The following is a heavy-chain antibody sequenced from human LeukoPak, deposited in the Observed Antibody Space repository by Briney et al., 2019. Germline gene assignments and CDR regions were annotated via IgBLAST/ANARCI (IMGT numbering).Heavy chain of an antibody. Sequence: PGGSLRLSCAASGFTFSSYGMHWVRQAPGKGLEWVAVIWYDGSNKYYADSVKGRFTISRDNSKNTLYLQMNSLRAEDTAVYYCARGSGSSQYYFDYWGQGTLVTVPS. J-gene: IGHJ4*02. CDR3: ARGSGSSQYYFDY. V-gene: IGHV3-33*01. D-gene: IGHD3-10*01. CDR2: IWYDGSNK. CDR1: GFTFSSYG.